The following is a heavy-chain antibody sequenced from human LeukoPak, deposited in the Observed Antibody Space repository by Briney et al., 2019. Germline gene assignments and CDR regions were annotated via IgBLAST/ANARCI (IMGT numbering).Heavy chain of an antibody. CDR3: ARTKSYYYGSGSYEQGMDV. Sequence: NPSETLSLTCTVSGGSISSYYWSWIRQPPGKGLEWIGYIYYSGSTNYNPSLKSRVTISVDKSKNQFSLKLSSVTAADTAKYYCARTKSYYYGSGSYEQGMDVWGQGTTVTVSS. CDR2: IYYSGST. D-gene: IGHD3-10*01. V-gene: IGHV4-59*01. CDR1: GGSISSYY. J-gene: IGHJ6*02.